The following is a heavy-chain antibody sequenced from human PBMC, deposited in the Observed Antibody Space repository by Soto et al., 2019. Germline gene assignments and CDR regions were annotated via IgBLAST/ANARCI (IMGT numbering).Heavy chain of an antibody. Sequence: PSETLSLTCTVSGGSISSGDYYWSWIRQPPGKGLEWIGYIYYSGSTYYNPSLKSRVTISVDTSKNQFSLKLSSVTAADTAVYYCARGVVMVRGVIGWFDPWGQGTLLTVSS. CDR2: IYYSGST. D-gene: IGHD3-10*01. J-gene: IGHJ5*02. CDR3: ARGVVMVRGVIGWFDP. V-gene: IGHV4-30-4*01. CDR1: GGSISSGDYY.